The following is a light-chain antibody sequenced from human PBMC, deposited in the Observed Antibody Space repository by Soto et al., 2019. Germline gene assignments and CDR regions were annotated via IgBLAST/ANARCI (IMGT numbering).Light chain of an antibody. V-gene: IGKV1-5*03. CDR2: KAS. CDR3: QQYNSYSGT. J-gene: IGKJ1*01. Sequence: DIQMTQSPSTLSASVGDRVIITCRASQSISSWLAWYQQKPGKAPKLLIYKASSLESGVPSRFSGSGSGTEFTLTISSLQPDDFATYYCQQYNSYSGTFGQGTKVEIK. CDR1: QSISSW.